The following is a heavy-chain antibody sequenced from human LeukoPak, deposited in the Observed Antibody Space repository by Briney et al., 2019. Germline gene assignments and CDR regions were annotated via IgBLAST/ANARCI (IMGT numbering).Heavy chain of an antibody. CDR1: GYTFTGYY. D-gene: IGHD2-2*02. CDR2: IIPILGIA. J-gene: IGHJ6*02. CDR3: ARRYCSSTSCYTHRNYYGMDV. Sequence: ASVKVSCKASGYTFTGYYIHWVRQAPGQGLEWMGRIIPILGIANYAQKFQGRVTITADKSTSTAYMELSSLRSEDTAVYYCARRYCSSTSCYTHRNYYGMDVWGQGTTVTVSS. V-gene: IGHV1-69*02.